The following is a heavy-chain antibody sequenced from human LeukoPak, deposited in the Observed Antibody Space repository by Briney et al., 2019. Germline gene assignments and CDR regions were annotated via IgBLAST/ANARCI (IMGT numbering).Heavy chain of an antibody. J-gene: IGHJ4*02. V-gene: IGHV3-7*01. CDR1: GFTFSSYW. CDR3: ARDFTRITISAGYFDY. Sequence: AGGSLRLSCAAPGFTFSSYWMSWVRQAPGKGLEWVAHIMQDGSEKYYVDSVKGRITISRDNAKNSLYLQMNSLRAEDAAVYYCARDFTRITISAGYFDYWGQGTLVTVSS. D-gene: IGHD3-9*01. CDR2: IMQDGSEK.